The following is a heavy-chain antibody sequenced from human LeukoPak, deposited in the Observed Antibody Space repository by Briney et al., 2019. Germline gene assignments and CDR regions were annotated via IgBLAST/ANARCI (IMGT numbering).Heavy chain of an antibody. CDR2: INQDGSDK. J-gene: IGHJ4*02. CDR3: ARRRTGWQVFDF. V-gene: IGHV3-7*05. Sequence: GGSLRLSCAASGFTFKTYWMTWVRQAPGKGLEWVANINQDGSDKYYVDSVKGRFTISRDNAKNSLYLQMNSLRADDTAVYYCARRRTGWQVFDFWGQGTLVTVSS. CDR1: GFTFKTYW. D-gene: IGHD3/OR15-3a*01.